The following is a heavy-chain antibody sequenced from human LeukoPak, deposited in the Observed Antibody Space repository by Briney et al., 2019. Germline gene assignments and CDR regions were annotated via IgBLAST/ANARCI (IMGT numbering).Heavy chain of an antibody. D-gene: IGHD3-22*01. CDR2: IYYSGST. CDR1: GGSISSYY. V-gene: IGHV4-59*01. CDR3: ARSPNYYGSSGYYHAQIDY. J-gene: IGHJ4*02. Sequence: PSETLSLTCTVSGGSISSYYWSWIRQPPGKGLEWIGYIYYSGSTNYNPSLKSRVTISVDTSKNQFSLKLSSVTAADTVVYYCARSPNYYGSSGYYHAQIDYWGQGTLDTVSS.